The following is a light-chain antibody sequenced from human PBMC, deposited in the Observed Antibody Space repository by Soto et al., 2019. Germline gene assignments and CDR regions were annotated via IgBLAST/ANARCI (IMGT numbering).Light chain of an antibody. CDR3: SSYTSSSSLGV. CDR2: EVT. Sequence: QSALTQPASVSGSRGQSITISCTGTSSDVGGYNYVSWYQQHPGKAPKLMIYEVTNRPSGVSNRFSGSKSGNTASLTISGLQAEDEADYYCSSYTSSSSLGVFGGGTNVTVL. CDR1: SSDVGGYNY. J-gene: IGLJ3*02. V-gene: IGLV2-14*01.